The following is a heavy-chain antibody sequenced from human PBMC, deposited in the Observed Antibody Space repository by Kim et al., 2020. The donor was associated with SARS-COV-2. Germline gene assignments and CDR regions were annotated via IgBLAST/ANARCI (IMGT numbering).Heavy chain of an antibody. V-gene: IGHV3-23*01. CDR1: GFIFSSYA. CDR2: ISGSGVST. J-gene: IGHJ4*02. Sequence: GGSLRLSCAASGFIFSSYAMSWVRQTPGKGLEWVSAISGSGVSTYYTDSLKGRFTISRDNSQNTVYLQMNSLRAEDTAVYYCAKSASYDILTAYYYFDYWGQGTLVTVSS. CDR3: AKSASYDILTAYYYFDY. D-gene: IGHD3-9*01.